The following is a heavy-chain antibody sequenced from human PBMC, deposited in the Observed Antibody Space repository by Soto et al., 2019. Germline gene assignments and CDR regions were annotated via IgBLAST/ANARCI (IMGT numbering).Heavy chain of an antibody. CDR3: ARRYGGAFDI. D-gene: IGHD4-17*01. Sequence: QVQLQESGPGLVKPSETLSLTCTVSGGSISSWYWSWIRQPPGKGLEWIGYIFYSGSTNYNPSLKSRVTRSVDTSTNQFSLKLSSVTAADTAVYYCARRYGGAFDIWGPGTMVTVSS. V-gene: IGHV4-59*08. CDR2: IFYSGST. J-gene: IGHJ3*02. CDR1: GGSISSWY.